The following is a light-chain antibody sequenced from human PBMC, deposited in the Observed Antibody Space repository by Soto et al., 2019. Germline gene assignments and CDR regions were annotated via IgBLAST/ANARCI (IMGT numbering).Light chain of an antibody. J-gene: IGKJ2*01. CDR3: QQSGSSPRT. CDR2: DAS. CDR1: QSVRNVY. V-gene: IGKV3-20*01. Sequence: EIVLTQSPGTLSLSPGERATLSCRASQSVRNVYLAWYQQKPGQAPRLLIYDASNRATGIADRFSGSGSGRDFTLTINRLEPEDLAVYYCQQSGSSPRTFGQGTTLEIK.